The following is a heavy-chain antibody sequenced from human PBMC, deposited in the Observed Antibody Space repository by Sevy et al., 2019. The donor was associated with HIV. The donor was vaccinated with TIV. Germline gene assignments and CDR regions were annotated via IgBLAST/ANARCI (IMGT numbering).Heavy chain of an antibody. CDR1: GGSISSYY. CDR3: ARAKAAGTLRYYYYYYMDV. J-gene: IGHJ6*03. V-gene: IGHV4-59*01. Sequence: SETLSLTCTVSGGSISSYYWSWIRQPPGKGLEWIGYIYYSGSTNYNPSFKSRVTISVDTSKNQFSLKLSSVTAADTAVYYCARAKAAGTLRYYYYYYMDVWGKGTTVTVSS. CDR2: IYYSGST. D-gene: IGHD6-13*01.